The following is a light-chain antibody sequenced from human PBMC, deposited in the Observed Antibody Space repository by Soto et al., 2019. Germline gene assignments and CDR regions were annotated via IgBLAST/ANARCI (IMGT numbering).Light chain of an antibody. J-gene: IGKJ5*01. CDR1: ERISHS. Sequence: DIVLTQSPATLSLSPGNRVTLSCRANERISHSLAWYQQRPGQAPRILIYDASFRATGIPERFSGSGSGTDFTLSFSSLVPEDFSVYYCQLSQQRSSWPPIAFGLGTRLDLK. CDR3: QLSQQRSSWPPIA. CDR2: DAS. V-gene: IGKV3-11*01.